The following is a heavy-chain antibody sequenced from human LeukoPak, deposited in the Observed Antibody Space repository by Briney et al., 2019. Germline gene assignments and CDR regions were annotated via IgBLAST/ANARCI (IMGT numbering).Heavy chain of an antibody. Sequence: SETLSLTCTVSGGSISSYYWSWIRQPPGKGLEWIGNIYYSGSTNYYPSLKSRVTISVDTSKNQFSLKLSSVTAADTAVYYCARDPDYDSWSAQPRPYYMDVWGKGTTVTVSS. D-gene: IGHD3-3*01. CDR3: ARDPDYDSWSAQPRPYYMDV. CDR1: GGSISSYY. J-gene: IGHJ6*03. CDR2: IYYSGST. V-gene: IGHV4-59*12.